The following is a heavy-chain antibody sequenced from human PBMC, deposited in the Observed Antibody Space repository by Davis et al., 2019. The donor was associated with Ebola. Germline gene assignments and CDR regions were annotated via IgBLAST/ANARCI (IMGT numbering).Heavy chain of an antibody. CDR3: LRQPKERRGYDFYYFGMYV. CDR2: IGSNGYR. D-gene: IGHD1-1*01. J-gene: IGHJ6*02. Sequence: GESLKISCAASGFTLSSHEFHWVRQATGKGLEWVSGIGSNGYRAYLGSMMGRFTISRDDARNSLYLQMNNLRAEDTAVYYCLRQPKERRGYDFYYFGMYVWGRGTTVTVSS. CDR1: GFTLSSHE. V-gene: IGHV3-13*01.